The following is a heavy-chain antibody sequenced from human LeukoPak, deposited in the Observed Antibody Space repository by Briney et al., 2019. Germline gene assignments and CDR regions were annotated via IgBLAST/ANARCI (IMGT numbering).Heavy chain of an antibody. Sequence: PGGSLRLSCAASGFTFDDYAMHWVRQAPGKGLEWVSGISWNSGSIGYADSVKGRFTTSRDSAKNSLYLQMNSLRAEDTALYYCAKDSSLWFGELLYYFDYWGQGTLVTASS. CDR3: AKDSSLWFGELLYYFDY. CDR1: GFTFDDYA. CDR2: ISWNSGSI. J-gene: IGHJ4*02. V-gene: IGHV3-9*01. D-gene: IGHD3-10*01.